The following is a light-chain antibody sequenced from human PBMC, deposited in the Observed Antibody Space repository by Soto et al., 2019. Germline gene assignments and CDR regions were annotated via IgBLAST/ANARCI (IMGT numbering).Light chain of an antibody. CDR3: CSYAGSGKVV. V-gene: IGLV2-23*02. J-gene: IGLJ3*02. CDR1: SSDIGSYNL. Sequence: QSALTQPASVSGSLGQSISISCTGTSSDIGSYNLVSWYQQYPGKAPKLMILEVSERPSGVSNRFSGSTSGDTASLTISGLQAEDEADYYCCSYAGSGKVVFGGGTKLTVL. CDR2: EVS.